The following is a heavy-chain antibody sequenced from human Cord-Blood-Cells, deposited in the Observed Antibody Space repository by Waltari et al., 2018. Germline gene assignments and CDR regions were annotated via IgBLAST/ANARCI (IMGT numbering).Heavy chain of an antibody. CDR2: IYYSGGT. CDR3: ARGVRRIFDY. V-gene: IGHV4-31*03. J-gene: IGHJ4*02. D-gene: IGHD2-15*01. Sequence: QVQLQESGPGLVKPSQTLSLTCPVSGGSISRGGYYWSWIRQHPGKGLEWIGYIYYSGGTYYNPSLKSRVTISVDTSKNQFSLKLSSVTAADTAVYYCARGVRRIFDYWGQGTLVTVSS. CDR1: GGSISRGGYY.